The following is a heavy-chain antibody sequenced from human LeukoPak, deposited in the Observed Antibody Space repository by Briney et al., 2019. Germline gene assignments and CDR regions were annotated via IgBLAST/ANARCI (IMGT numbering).Heavy chain of an antibody. D-gene: IGHD3-22*01. J-gene: IGHJ4*02. CDR1: GGTFSSYA. CDR2: IIPIFGTA. Sequence: SVKVSCKASGGTFSSYAISWVRQAPGQGLEWMGRIIPIFGTANYAQKFQGRVTITTDVSTSTACMELSSLRSEDTAVYYCAGTYYYDSSGYYYVGYYFDYWGQGTLVTVSS. CDR3: AGTYYYDSSGYYYVGYYFDY. V-gene: IGHV1-69*05.